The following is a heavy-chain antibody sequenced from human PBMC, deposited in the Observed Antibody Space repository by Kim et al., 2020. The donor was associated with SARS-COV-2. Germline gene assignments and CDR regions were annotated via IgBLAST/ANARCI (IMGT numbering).Heavy chain of an antibody. CDR1: GGSISSNNYY. J-gene: IGHJ4*01. V-gene: IGHV4-39*01. CDR3: AQQGAGSSSGHFDY. D-gene: IGHD6-6*01. CDR2: IYYSGST. Sequence: SETLSLTCTVSGGSISSNNYYWGWIRQPPGKGLEWIGSIYYSGSTYYNPSLKSRVTISVDTSKDQFFLKLRYVTAADTAVYYCAQQGAGSSSGHFDYWG.